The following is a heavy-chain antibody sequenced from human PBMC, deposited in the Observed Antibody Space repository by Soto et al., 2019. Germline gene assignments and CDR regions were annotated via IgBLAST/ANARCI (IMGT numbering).Heavy chain of an antibody. Sequence: SETLSLTCTVSGGSVSSGSYYWSWTRQPPGKGLEWIGYMYNSGSTNYNPSLKSRVIISVDTSKNQFSLKLSSVTAADTAVYYCARVSSGWYYFDYWGQGTLVTVSS. V-gene: IGHV4-61*01. CDR3: ARVSSGWYYFDY. CDR2: MYNSGST. J-gene: IGHJ4*02. CDR1: GGSVSSGSYY. D-gene: IGHD6-19*01.